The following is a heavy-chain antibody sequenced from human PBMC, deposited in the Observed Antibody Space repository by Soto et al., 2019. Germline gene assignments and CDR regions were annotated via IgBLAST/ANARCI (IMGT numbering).Heavy chain of an antibody. J-gene: IGHJ3*02. V-gene: IGHV3-23*01. D-gene: IGHD2-15*01. CDR3: ARRSPSWAFDI. CDR2: ISGSGSST. CDR1: GFTFSNYA. Sequence: EVQLLESGGGLVQPGGSLRLSCAASGFTFSNYAMNWVRQAPGKGLEWVSVISGSGSSTYYADAVKGRFSISRDHSKNTLYLQVSSLRDDATAVYYCARRSPSWAFDIWGQGTMVTVSS.